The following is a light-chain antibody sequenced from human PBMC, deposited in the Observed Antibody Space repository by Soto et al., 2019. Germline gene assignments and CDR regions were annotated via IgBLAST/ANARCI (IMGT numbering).Light chain of an antibody. CDR2: DVS. CDR3: SSYTSSSTRV. Sequence: QSVLTQPASVSGSPGQSITISCTGTSSDVGGHNSVSWYRQDPGKAPKLMIYDVSNRPSGVSDRFSGSKSGNTASLTISGLQAEDEADYYCSSYTSSSTRVFGTGTKVTV. V-gene: IGLV2-14*01. CDR1: SSDVGGHNS. J-gene: IGLJ1*01.